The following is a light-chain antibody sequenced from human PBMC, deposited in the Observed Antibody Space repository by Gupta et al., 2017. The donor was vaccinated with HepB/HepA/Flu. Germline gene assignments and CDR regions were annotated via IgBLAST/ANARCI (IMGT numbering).Light chain of an antibody. CDR1: SLRSYY. CDR2: GEN. CDR3: CSRDSTLGWV. J-gene: IGLJ3*02. V-gene: IGLV3-19*01. Sequence: SSELTQDPAVSVALGQTVRRTCQGDSLRSYYASWSQQKPGQAPVLVIYGENKRPSGIPDRFSVSTSGNTASLTITGAQAEDEADDYCCSRDSTLGWVFGGGTKVTVL.